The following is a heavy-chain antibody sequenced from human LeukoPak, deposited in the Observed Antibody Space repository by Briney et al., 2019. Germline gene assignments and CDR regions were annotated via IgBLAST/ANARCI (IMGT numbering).Heavy chain of an antibody. J-gene: IGHJ3*02. D-gene: IGHD3-22*01. V-gene: IGHV5-51*01. CDR1: GYSFTSYW. CDR3: ARRAGNSGYFSDAFGI. CDR2: IYPGDSDT. Sequence: GESLKISCKGSGYSFTSYWIGWVRQMPGKGLEWMGIIYPGDSDTRYSPSFQGQVTISADKSISTAYLQWSSLKASDTAIYYCARRAGNSGYFSDAFGIWGQGTMATVSS.